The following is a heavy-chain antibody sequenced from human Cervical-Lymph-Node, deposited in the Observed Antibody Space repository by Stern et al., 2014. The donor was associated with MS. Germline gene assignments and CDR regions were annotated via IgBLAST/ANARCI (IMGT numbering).Heavy chain of an antibody. V-gene: IGHV4-59*01. J-gene: IGHJ6*02. D-gene: IGHD2-2*01. CDR1: GGSIINYY. CDR2: ISESGSV. Sequence: QEWGKGLVKPSETLCLNCIVSGGSIINYYWIWIRQPTGKGLEWIGYISESGSVAYNPSLKSRLTISVDTSTNQFSLRLSSLTAADTAVYFCARGDIVVVPAARSFGSDYYYPGLDVWGQGTTISVS. CDR3: ARGDIVVVPAARSFGSDYYYPGLDV.